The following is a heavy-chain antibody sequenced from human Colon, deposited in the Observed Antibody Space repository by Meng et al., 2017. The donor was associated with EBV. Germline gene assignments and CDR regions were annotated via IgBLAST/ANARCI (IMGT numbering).Heavy chain of an antibody. D-gene: IGHD3-16*01. CDR1: GYTITSTA. CDR2: IHTNTGNP. CDR3: ARGRASSLDS. V-gene: IGHV7-4-1*01. J-gene: IGHJ5*01. Sequence: QVQLVQSGSELKKPGXSVKVSCKASGYTITSTAINWLRQAPGQGLEWMGWIHTNTGNPTYAQGFIGRFVFSLDTSVNTAYLQIRSPTADDTAIYYCARGRASSLDSWGQGTLVTVSS.